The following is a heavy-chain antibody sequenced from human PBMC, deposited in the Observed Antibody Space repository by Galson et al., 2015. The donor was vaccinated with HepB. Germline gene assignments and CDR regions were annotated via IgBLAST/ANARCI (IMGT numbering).Heavy chain of an antibody. Sequence: SLRLSCAASGSTFSSYGIHWVRQAPGKGLEWVAFMSYDGSNKYYADSVKGRLTISRDNSKNTLYLQMNSLRTEDTAVYYWAKDRGSGWSYFDDWGQGTLVAVST. CDR1: GSTFSSYG. CDR2: MSYDGSNK. D-gene: IGHD6-19*01. CDR3: AKDRGSGWSYFDD. J-gene: IGHJ4*02. V-gene: IGHV3-30*18.